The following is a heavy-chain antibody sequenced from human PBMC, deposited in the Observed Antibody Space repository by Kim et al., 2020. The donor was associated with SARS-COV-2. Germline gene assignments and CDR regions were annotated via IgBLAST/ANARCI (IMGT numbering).Heavy chain of an antibody. V-gene: IGHV3-7*01. CDR1: GFTFSSYW. J-gene: IGHJ4*02. Sequence: GGSLRLSCAASGFTFSSYWMSWVRQAPGKVLEWVANIKQDGSEKYYVDSVKGRFTISRDNAKNSLYLQMNSLRAEDTAVYYCARTLDVSITIFGVVIYGSSSFDYWGQGTLVTVSS. CDR2: IKQDGSEK. D-gene: IGHD3-3*01. CDR3: ARTLDVSITIFGVVIYGSSSFDY.